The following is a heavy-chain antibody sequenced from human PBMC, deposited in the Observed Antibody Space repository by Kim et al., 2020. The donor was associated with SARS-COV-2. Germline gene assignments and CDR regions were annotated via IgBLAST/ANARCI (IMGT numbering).Heavy chain of an antibody. J-gene: IGHJ4*01. CDR2: IYYSGST. D-gene: IGHD3-22*01. CDR3: ARHQGGSSGYRFDY. V-gene: IGHV4-39*01. Sequence: SETLSLTCTVSGGSISSSSYYWGWIRQPPGKGLEWIGSIYYSGSTYYNPSLKSRVTISVDTSKNQFSLKLSSVTAADTAGYYCARHQGGSSGYRFDYWG. CDR1: GGSISSSSYY.